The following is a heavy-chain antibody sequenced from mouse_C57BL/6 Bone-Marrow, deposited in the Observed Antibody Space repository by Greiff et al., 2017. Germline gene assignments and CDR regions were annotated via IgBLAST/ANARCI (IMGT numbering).Heavy chain of an antibody. Sequence: QVLLKQPGAELVKPGASVKVSCKASGYTFTSYWMHWVQQRPGQGLEWIGRIHPSYSDSNYNHKCKGKGILTVDKSSSTAYMQLRSLTSEDSAVYYCAIRAQATFPFDYWGQGTTLTVSS. CDR3: AIRAQATFPFDY. D-gene: IGHD3-2*02. V-gene: IGHV1-74*01. J-gene: IGHJ2*01. CDR2: IHPSYSDS. CDR1: GYTFTSYW.